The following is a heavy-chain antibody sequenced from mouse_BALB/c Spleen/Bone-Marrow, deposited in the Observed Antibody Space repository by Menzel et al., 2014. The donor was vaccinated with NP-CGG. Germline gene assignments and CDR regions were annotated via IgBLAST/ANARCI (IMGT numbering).Heavy chain of an antibody. CDR2: IDTANGNT. CDR3: ARYGNGLMDY. J-gene: IGHJ4*01. D-gene: IGHD2-1*01. Sequence: EVQLQESGAELVKPGASVKLSCTASGFNIXDTYMHWVKQRPERGLEWIGRIDTANGNTKYDPKSQGKATITADTSSNTAYLQLSSLTSEDTAVYYCARYGNGLMDYWGQGASVTVSS. V-gene: IGHV14-3*02. CDR1: GFNIXDTY.